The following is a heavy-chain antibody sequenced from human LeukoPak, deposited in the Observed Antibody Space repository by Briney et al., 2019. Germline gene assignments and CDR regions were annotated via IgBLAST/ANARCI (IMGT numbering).Heavy chain of an antibody. Sequence: PGGSLRLSCAASGFTFSDYYMSWIRQAPGKGLEWVSYISSSGSTIYYADSVKGRFTISRDNAKNSLYLQMNSLRAEDTAVYYCARGLWFGELSENYYYYMDVWGKGTTVTISS. J-gene: IGHJ6*03. CDR1: GFTFSDYY. D-gene: IGHD3-10*01. CDR3: ARGLWFGELSENYYYYMDV. V-gene: IGHV3-11*01. CDR2: ISSSGSTI.